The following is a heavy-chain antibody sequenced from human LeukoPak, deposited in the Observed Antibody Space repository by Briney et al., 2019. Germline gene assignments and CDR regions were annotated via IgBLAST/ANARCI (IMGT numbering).Heavy chain of an antibody. V-gene: IGHV1-46*01. CDR2: INPTGGST. CDR3: ARAHCSGGSCYYYYYGMDV. J-gene: IGHJ6*02. D-gene: IGHD2-15*01. CDR1: GYTFPSYF. Sequence: ASVKVSCKASGYTFPSYFMHWVRQAPGQGLEWMGIINPTGGSTTYAQKFQGRVTMTRNTSISTAYMELSSLRSEDTAVYYCARAHCSGGSCYYYYYGMDVWGQGTTVTVSS.